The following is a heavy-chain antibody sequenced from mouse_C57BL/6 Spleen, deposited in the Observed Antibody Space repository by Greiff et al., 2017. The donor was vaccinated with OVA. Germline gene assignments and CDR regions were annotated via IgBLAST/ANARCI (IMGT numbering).Heavy chain of an antibody. CDR3: ARTTVVYWYFDV. D-gene: IGHD1-1*01. V-gene: IGHV1-54*01. CDR1: GYAFTNYL. CDR2: INPGSGGT. Sequence: VHLVESGAELVRPGTSVKVSCKASGYAFTNYLIEWVKQRPGQGLEWIGVINPGSGGTNYNEKFKGKATLTADKSSSTAYMQLSSLTSEDSAVYFCARTTVVYWYFDVWGTGTTVTVSS. J-gene: IGHJ1*03.